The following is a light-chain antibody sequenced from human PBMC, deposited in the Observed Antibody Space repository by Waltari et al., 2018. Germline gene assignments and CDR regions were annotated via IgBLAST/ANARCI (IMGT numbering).Light chain of an antibody. V-gene: IGKV1-33*01. CDR1: QDISNY. CDR2: DAS. J-gene: IGKJ1*01. Sequence: DIQMTQSPSSLSASVGDRVTITCQASQDISNYLNWYQQKPGKAPKLLIYDASNLETGVPSRFRGSGSGTEFALTISNLQPDDVATYYCQQYKSHYRTFGHGTRVEVK. CDR3: QQYKSHYRT.